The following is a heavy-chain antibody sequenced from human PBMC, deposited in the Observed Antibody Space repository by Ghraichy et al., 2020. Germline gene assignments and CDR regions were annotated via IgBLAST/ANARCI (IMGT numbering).Heavy chain of an antibody. CDR1: GGTFSSYA. Sequence: SVKVSCKASGGTFSSYAISWVRQAPGQGLEWMGGIIPIFGTANYAQKFQGRVTITADESTSTAYMELSSLRSEDTAVYYCARDLPYYYGSGSYYNLPYYYYYMDGWGKGTTVTVSS. CDR2: IIPIFGTA. J-gene: IGHJ6*03. CDR3: ARDLPYYYGSGSYYNLPYYYYYMDG. D-gene: IGHD3-10*01. V-gene: IGHV1-69*13.